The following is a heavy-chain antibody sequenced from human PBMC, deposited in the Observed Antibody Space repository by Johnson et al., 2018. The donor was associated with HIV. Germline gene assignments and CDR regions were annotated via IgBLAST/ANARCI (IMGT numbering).Heavy chain of an antibody. V-gene: IGHV3-11*04. D-gene: IGHD4-11*01. CDR1: GFSFSDYY. CDR3: ASSTVMMTDDAFDI. CDR2: ISSSGSTK. J-gene: IGHJ3*02. Sequence: QVQLVESGGGLVKPGGSLRLSCAASGFSFSDYYMSWIRQAPGKGLEWVSYISSSGSTKYHADFVKGRFTISRDNAKKSLYLQMNSLRAEDTALYYCASSTVMMTDDAFDIWGQGTMVTVSS.